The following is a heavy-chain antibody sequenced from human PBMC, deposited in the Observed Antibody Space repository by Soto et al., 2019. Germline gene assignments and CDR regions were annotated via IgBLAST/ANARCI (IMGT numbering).Heavy chain of an antibody. CDR2: IYWDDDK. CDR1: VFSLSTGGVG. D-gene: IGHD3-10*01. J-gene: IGHJ4*02. V-gene: IGHV2-5*02. CDR3: ADATWFGDPFDY. Sequence: QITLKESGPTLVKPTQTLTLTCTFPVFSLSTGGVGVGWIRQPPGKALEWLALIYWDDDKRYSPSLKSRLTITKDTSKNQVVLTMTNMDPVDTATYYCADATWFGDPFDYWGQGTLVTVSS.